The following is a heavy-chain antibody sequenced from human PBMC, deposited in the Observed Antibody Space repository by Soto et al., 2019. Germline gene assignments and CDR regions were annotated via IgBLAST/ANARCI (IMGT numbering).Heavy chain of an antibody. CDR3: EKTFSYMPNY. V-gene: IGHV3-23*01. CDR2: ISGSGGRT. D-gene: IGHD2-2*01. J-gene: IGHJ4*02. CDR1: GFTLSSYA. Sequence: GGSLRLSFSHSGFTLSSYAMSSVLQAPWKGLEWVSAISGSGGRTYYADSVKGRFTISRDNSKNTLYLQMNSLRAEDTAVYYCEKTFSYMPNYWGKGILVTVS.